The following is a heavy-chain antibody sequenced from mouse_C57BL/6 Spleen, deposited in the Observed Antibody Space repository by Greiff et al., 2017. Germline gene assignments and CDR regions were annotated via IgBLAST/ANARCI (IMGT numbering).Heavy chain of an antibody. J-gene: IGHJ4*01. CDR2: IWWDDDK. Sequence: QVTLKVSGPGILQPSQTLSLTCSFSGFSLSTFGMGVGWIRQPSGKGLEWLAHIWWDDDKYYNPALKSRLTISKDTSKNQVYLKIANVDTADTATYYCARSYDGYYPYYAMDDWGQGTSVTVSS. CDR3: ARSYDGYYPYYAMDD. V-gene: IGHV8-8*01. D-gene: IGHD2-3*01. CDR1: GFSLSTFGMG.